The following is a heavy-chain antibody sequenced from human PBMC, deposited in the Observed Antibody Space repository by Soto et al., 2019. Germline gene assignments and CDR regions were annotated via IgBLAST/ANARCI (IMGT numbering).Heavy chain of an antibody. CDR2: ISGNGGST. CDR3: AREGYCSSTSCYHRCSGGSCYNYYMDV. Sequence: HPGGSLRLSCAASGFTFSSYATHWVRQAPGKGLDYVSAISGNGGSTYYANSVKGRFTISRDNSKNTLYLQMGSLRAEDMAVYYCAREGYCSSTSCYHRCSGGSCYNYYMDVWGKGTTVTVSS. D-gene: IGHD2-2*01. CDR1: GFTFSSYA. V-gene: IGHV3-64*01. J-gene: IGHJ6*03.